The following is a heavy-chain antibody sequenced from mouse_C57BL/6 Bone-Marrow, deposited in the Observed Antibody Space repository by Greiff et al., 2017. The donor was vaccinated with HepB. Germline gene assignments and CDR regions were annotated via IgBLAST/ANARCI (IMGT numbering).Heavy chain of an antibody. Sequence: EVQLQQSGAELVRPGASVKLSCTASGFNIKDDYMHWVKQRPEQGLEWIGWIDPENGDTEYASKFQGKATITADTSSNTAYLPLSSLTSEDTAVYYCTTSDCYYGGFAYWGQGTLVTVSA. V-gene: IGHV14-4*01. CDR2: IDPENGDT. CDR3: TTSDCYYGGFAY. D-gene: IGHD2-3*01. CDR1: GFNIKDDY. J-gene: IGHJ3*01.